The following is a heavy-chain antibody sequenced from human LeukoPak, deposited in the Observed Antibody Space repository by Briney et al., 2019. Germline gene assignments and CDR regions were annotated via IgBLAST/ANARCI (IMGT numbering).Heavy chain of an antibody. CDR3: ARDVPHNWFDT. CDR2: INSDGGGA. V-gene: IGHV3-74*01. J-gene: IGHJ5*02. Sequence: PGGSLRLSSAASGITFGNNWMHWVRQGPGKGLVWISRINSDGGGAIYADSVKGRFTVSRDNAKNTLYLQMNSLRAEGTAVYYCARDVPHNWFDTWGQGTLVTVSS. CDR1: GITFGNNW.